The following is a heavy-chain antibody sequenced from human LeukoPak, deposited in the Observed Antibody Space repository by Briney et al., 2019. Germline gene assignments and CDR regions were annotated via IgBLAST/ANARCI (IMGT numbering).Heavy chain of an antibody. J-gene: IGHJ4*02. CDR3: ARGSGYSNYFDY. CDR1: GGSISSYY. Sequence: SETLSLTCTVSGGSISSYYWGWIRQPPGKGLEWIGSIYHSGSTYYNPSLKSGVTISVDTSKNQFSLKVTSVTAADTALYYCARGSGYSNYFDYWGQGTLVTVSS. V-gene: IGHV4-38-2*02. D-gene: IGHD5-12*01. CDR2: IYHSGST.